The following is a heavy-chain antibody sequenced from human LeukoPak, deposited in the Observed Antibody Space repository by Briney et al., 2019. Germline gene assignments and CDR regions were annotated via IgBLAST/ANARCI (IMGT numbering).Heavy chain of an antibody. CDR3: ARANGDYWANWFDP. J-gene: IGHJ5*02. V-gene: IGHV4-30-2*01. CDR1: GGSISSDNYS. D-gene: IGHD4-17*01. CDR2: IFHSGSA. Sequence: SETLSLTCTVSGGSISSDNYSWSWIRQPPGKGLEWIGYIFHSGSAYYNPSLLSRVTISVDRSKNQFSLKLSSVTAADTAVYYCARANGDYWANWFDPWGQGTLVTVSS.